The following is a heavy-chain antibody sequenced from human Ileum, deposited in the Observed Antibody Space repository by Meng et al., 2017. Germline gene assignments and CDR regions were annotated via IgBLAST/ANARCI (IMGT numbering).Heavy chain of an antibody. CDR3: ARAPKYCTNAVCSRPLDS. CDR1: GGSISSGDYY. D-gene: IGHD2-8*01. CDR2: IYSNGNT. J-gene: IGHJ4*02. V-gene: IGHV4-30-4*01. Sequence: QVQLQESGPRLAKPSQTPSLTCTVPGGSISSGDYYWSWVRQSPGKGPEWIGHIYSNGNTYSNPSLRGRLMISIDTSKNQFSLKLSSVTAADTAVYYCARAPKYCTNAVCSRPLDSWGQGTLVTVSS.